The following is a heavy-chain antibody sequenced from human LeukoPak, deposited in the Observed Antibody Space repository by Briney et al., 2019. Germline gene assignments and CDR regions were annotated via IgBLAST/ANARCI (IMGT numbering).Heavy chain of an antibody. D-gene: IGHD1-1*01. Sequence: GGSLRLSCAPSGFSFTTYNLNWVRQAPGRGLEWVSTISTTGDTIYYADSVKGRFTISRDNARNSLYLQVNSLRAEDTAVYYCARGLPYNDAFDIWGPGTMVTVSS. CDR2: ISTTGDTI. CDR1: GFSFTTYN. CDR3: ARGLPYNDAFDI. J-gene: IGHJ3*02. V-gene: IGHV3-21*01.